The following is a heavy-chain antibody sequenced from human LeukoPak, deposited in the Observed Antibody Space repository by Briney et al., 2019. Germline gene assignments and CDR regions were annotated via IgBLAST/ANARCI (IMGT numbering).Heavy chain of an antibody. CDR3: ARPYCSSTSCYAGYYYYGMDV. J-gene: IGHJ6*02. Sequence: GGSLRLSCAASGFTFSSYAMHWVRQAPGKGLEWVAVISYDGSNKYYADSVKGRFTISRDNSKNTLYLQMNSLRAEDTAVYYCARPYCSSTSCYAGYYYYGMDVWGQGTTVTVPS. D-gene: IGHD2-2*01. V-gene: IGHV3-30-3*01. CDR1: GFTFSSYA. CDR2: ISYDGSNK.